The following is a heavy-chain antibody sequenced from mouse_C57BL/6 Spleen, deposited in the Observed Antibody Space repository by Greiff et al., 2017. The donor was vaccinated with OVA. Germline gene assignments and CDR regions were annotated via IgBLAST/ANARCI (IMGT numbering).Heavy chain of an antibody. CDR1: GYTFTDYY. J-gene: IGHJ3*01. CDR2: INPNNGGT. V-gene: IGHV1-26*01. CDR3: ARWDDGWFAY. Sequence: EVQLQQSGPELVKPGASVKISCKASGYTFTDYYMNWVKQSHGKSLEWIGDINPNNGGTSYNQKFKGKATLTVDKSSSTAYMELRSLTSEDSAVYYCARWDDGWFAYWGQGTLVTVSA. D-gene: IGHD4-1*01.